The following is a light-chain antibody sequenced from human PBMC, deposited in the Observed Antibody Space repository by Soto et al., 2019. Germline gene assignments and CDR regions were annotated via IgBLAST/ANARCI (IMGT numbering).Light chain of an antibody. CDR1: SSDIGGYNY. Sequence: QSALTQPPSASGSLGQSVTISCTGTSSDIGGYNYVSWYQQHPGKAPKLMIYEVSKRPSGVPDRFSGSKSGSTASLTVSGLQAEDEADYYCSSYAGSKYWVFGGGTKLTVL. V-gene: IGLV2-8*01. CDR2: EVS. CDR3: SSYAGSKYWV. J-gene: IGLJ3*02.